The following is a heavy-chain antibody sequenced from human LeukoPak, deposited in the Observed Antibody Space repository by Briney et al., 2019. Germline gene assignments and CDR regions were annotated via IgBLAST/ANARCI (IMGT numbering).Heavy chain of an antibody. CDR3: TRSSGWWSLDY. CDR1: GDSISSSNW. D-gene: IGHD6-19*01. CDR2: ISHTGST. J-gene: IGHJ4*02. Sequence: SKTLSLTCTVSGDSISSSNWWNWVRLPPGKGLDWIGEISHTGSTKYSPSLKDRVTISKDNSKNQFSLKLNSVTAADTATYYCTRSSGWWSLDYWGQGALVTVSS. V-gene: IGHV4-4*02.